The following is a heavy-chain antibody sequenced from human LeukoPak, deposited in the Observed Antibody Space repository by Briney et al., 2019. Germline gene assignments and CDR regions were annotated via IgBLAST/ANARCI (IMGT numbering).Heavy chain of an antibody. CDR2: ITSSGTYI. D-gene: IGHD6-13*01. Sequence: GGTLRLSCAASGFTFSSYNMNWVRQAPGKGLEWVSSITSSGTYIYYADSVKGRFTISRDNAKNSLYLQMNNLRPEDTAVYYCARDRGSGWSNYFDPWGQGTLVIVSS. V-gene: IGHV3-21*01. J-gene: IGHJ5*02. CDR3: ARDRGSGWSNYFDP. CDR1: GFTFSSYN.